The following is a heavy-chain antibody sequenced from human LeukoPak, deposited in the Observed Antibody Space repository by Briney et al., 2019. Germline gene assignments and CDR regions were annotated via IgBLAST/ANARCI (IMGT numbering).Heavy chain of an antibody. V-gene: IGHV3-21*01. J-gene: IGHJ4*02. CDR2: ISSSSNYI. Sequence: GGSLRLSCAVSGFTFSSYDMNWVRPAPGKGLEWVSSISSSSNYIHYADPVKGRFTIARDNAKNSLYLQMNSLGAEDTAVYFCARGTLGAWGWWGQGTLVTVSA. CDR1: GFTFSSYD. D-gene: IGHD6-19*01. CDR3: ARGTLGAWGW.